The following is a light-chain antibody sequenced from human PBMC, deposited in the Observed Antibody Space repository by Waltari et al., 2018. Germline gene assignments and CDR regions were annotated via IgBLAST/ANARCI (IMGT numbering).Light chain of an antibody. CDR1: QSISSH. CDR2: GAS. J-gene: IGKJ1*01. V-gene: IGKV3-15*01. CDR3: HQYNIWPPWT. Sequence: EIVMTQSPATLSVSPGERATRSCRASQSISSHLAWFQQKPGQAPRLLIYGASTRATGIPARFSGSGSGTEFTLTINSLQSEDVAVYYCHQYNIWPPWTFGQGTKVEIK.